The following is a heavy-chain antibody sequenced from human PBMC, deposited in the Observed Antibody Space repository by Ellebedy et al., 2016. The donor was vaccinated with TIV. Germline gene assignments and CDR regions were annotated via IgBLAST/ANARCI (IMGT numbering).Heavy chain of an antibody. CDR2: IRSTGSDK. CDR1: GFTFSNYN. V-gene: IGHV3-21*01. D-gene: IGHD3-10*01. J-gene: IGHJ4*02. Sequence: GESLKISCVASGFTFSNYNMNWVRQSPGKGLEWVSSIRSTGSDKYYAESVKGRFTISRDNSKNTLYLQMNSLRVEDTAVYYCARAVGTSGTGAPYWGQGTLVSVSS. CDR3: ARAVGTSGTGAPY.